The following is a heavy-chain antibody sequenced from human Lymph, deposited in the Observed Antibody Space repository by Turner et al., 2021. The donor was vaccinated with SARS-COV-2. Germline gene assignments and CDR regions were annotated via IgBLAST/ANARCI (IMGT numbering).Heavy chain of an antibody. CDR2: IYYSGST. CDR1: GGSISSSSYY. CDR3: ARHAYRFYVSSLLFDY. Sequence: QLQLQESGPGLVKPSETLSLTCTVSGGSISSSSYYWGWIRQPPGKGLEWIGSIYYSGSTYYNPSIKSRVTISVDTSKNQFSLKLSSVTAADTAVYYCARHAYRFYVSSLLFDYWGQGTLVTVSS. V-gene: IGHV4-39*01. J-gene: IGHJ4*02. D-gene: IGHD3-10*02.